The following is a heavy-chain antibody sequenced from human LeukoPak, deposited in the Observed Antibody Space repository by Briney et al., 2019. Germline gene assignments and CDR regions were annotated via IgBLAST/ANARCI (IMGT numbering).Heavy chain of an antibody. CDR3: ARDFDAFDI. CDR2: IYSGGST. Sequence: PGGSLRLSCTASGFTVSKNYMSWVRQAPGKGLEWVSVIYSGGSTYYADSVKGRFTISRDNSKNTLYLQMDSLRTEATAVYYCARDFDAFDIWAQGTMVTVSS. V-gene: IGHV3-66*02. J-gene: IGHJ3*02. D-gene: IGHD3-3*01. CDR1: GFTVSKNY.